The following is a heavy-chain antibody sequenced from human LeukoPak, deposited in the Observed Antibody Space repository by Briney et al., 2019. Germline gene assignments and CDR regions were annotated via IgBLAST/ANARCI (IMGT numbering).Heavy chain of an antibody. CDR2: ISAYNGNT. CDR3: ARGNPYCSSTSCYPGAFDI. D-gene: IGHD2-2*01. J-gene: IGHJ3*02. CDR1: GYTFTSYG. V-gene: IGHV1-18*01. Sequence: ASVKVSCKASGYTFTSYGISWVRQAPGQGLEWMGWISAYNGNTNYAQKLQGRVTMTTDTSTSTAYMELRSLRSDDTAVYYCARGNPYCSSTSCYPGAFDIWGQGTMVTVSS.